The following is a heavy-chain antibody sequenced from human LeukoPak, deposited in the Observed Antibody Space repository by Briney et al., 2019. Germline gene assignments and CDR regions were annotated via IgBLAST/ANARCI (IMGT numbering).Heavy chain of an antibody. V-gene: IGHV3-9*01. D-gene: IGHD3-22*01. Sequence: PGGSLRLSCAASGFTFDDYAMHWVRQAPGKGLEWVSGISWNSGSIGYADSVKGRFTISRDNAKNSLYPQMNSLRAEDTALYYCAKDRADSSGYYYDYWGQGTLVTVSS. J-gene: IGHJ4*02. CDR3: AKDRADSSGYYYDY. CDR2: ISWNSGSI. CDR1: GFTFDDYA.